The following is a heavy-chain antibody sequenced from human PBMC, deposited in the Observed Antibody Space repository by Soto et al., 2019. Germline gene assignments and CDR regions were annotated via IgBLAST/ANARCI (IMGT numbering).Heavy chain of an antibody. V-gene: IGHV4-61*01. CDR1: GGSVSSGTYF. Sequence: SETLSLTCTVSGGSVSSGTYFWSWIRQSPGKGLEWIAYIYYSGSTNYNPSLQRRSTISVDTSKSQVSLTLTYVTAADAAVYYCARSPNYYYYGYGVWGQGTTVTVS. CDR2: IYYSGST. J-gene: IGHJ6*02. CDR3: ARSPNYYYYGYGV.